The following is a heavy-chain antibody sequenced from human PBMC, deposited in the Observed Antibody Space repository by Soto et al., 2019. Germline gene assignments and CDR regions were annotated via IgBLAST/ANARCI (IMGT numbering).Heavy chain of an antibody. V-gene: IGHV1-2*02. CDR1: GFSFTGYY. Sequence: QVQLVQSGAAVKKPGASVKVSCKASGFSFTGYYIHWLRQAXGQGLEWMGWINAHSGGTEYAQKFQGRVTLTRDTSIATAYLTLTSLTSDDTALYYCAKDLTXXLAYWLDPWGQGTQVTVSS. J-gene: IGHJ5*02. CDR2: INAHSGGT. D-gene: IGHD3-16*01. CDR3: AKDLTXXLAYWLDP.